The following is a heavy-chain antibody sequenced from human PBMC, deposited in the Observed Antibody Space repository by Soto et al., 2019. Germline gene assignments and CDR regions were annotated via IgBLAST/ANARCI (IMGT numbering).Heavy chain of an antibody. CDR3: VRQGIGNLHSLVDV. CDR1: SGPSSSHN. CDR2: VYNTGGT. D-gene: IGHD1-1*01. J-gene: IGHJ6*02. V-gene: IGHV4-59*08. Sequence: QVHLQQSGPGLVKPSETLSLTCTVSSGPSSSHNWGWIRQSPGRGLEWIGYVYNTGGTSYNPSLKSRVTISADTSANHISLTLSSVTAADTAIYYCVRQGIGNLHSLVDVWGQGTTVSVSS.